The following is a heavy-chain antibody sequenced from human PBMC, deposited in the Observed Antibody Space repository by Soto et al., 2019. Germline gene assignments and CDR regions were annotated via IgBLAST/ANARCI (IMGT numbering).Heavy chain of an antibody. CDR3: AKEGSTGAIDPNYGMDV. Sequence: PGGSLRLSCAASGFTFSSYGMHWVRQAPGKGLEWVAVISYDGSNKYYADSVKGRFTISRDNSKNTLYLQMNSLRAEDTAVYYCAKEGSTGAIDPNYGMDVWGQGTTVTVSS. J-gene: IGHJ6*02. D-gene: IGHD1-26*01. CDR2: ISYDGSNK. V-gene: IGHV3-30*18. CDR1: GFTFSSYG.